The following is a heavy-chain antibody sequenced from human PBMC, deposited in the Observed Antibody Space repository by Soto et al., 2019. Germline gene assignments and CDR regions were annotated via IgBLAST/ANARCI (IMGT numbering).Heavy chain of an antibody. V-gene: IGHV4-4*02. CDR2: IYHSGST. Sequence: SETLSLTCAVSGGSISSSNWWSSVRQPPGKVLEWIGEIYHSGSTNYNPSLKSRVTISVDKSKNQFSLKLSSVTAADTAVYYCARAAMGGSSWPFDYWGQGTPVTVS. CDR1: GGSISSSNW. CDR3: ARAAMGGSSWPFDY. D-gene: IGHD6-13*01. J-gene: IGHJ4*02.